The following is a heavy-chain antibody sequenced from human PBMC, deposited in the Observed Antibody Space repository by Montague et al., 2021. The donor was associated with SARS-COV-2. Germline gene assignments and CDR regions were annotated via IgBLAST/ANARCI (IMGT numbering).Heavy chain of an antibody. CDR1: GGSISSSTFY. D-gene: IGHD3-10*01. CDR3: ANHAEWMGWTGDLTELDY. CDR2: INDSGST. Sequence: SETLSLTCTVSGGSISSSTFYWGWIRQPPGKGLEWIGSINDSGSTYYNPSLKSRVTMSVDTSKNQFSLKLRSVTAADTAVYYCANHAEWMGWTGDLTELDYWGQGTLVTVSS. J-gene: IGHJ4*02. V-gene: IGHV4-39*01.